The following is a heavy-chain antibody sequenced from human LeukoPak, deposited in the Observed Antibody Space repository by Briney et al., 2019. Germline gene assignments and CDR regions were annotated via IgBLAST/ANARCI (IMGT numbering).Heavy chain of an antibody. Sequence: SETLSLTCAVFGGSFTGYYWSWIRQSPGRGLDWIGEVNPTGSTNYNPSFKSRVTISVDTSKNQFSLKLSSVTAADTAVYYCARDSNFWSGYLGYWGQGTLVTVSS. CDR2: VNPTGST. J-gene: IGHJ4*02. D-gene: IGHD3-3*01. CDR1: GGSFTGYY. CDR3: ARDSNFWSGYLGY. V-gene: IGHV4-34*01.